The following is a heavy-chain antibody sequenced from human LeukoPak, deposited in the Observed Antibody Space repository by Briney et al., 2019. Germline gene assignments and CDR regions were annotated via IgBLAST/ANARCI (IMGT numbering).Heavy chain of an antibody. V-gene: IGHV3-69-1*01. J-gene: IGHJ4*02. Sequence: ETLSLTCTVSGGSISSGGYYWSWVRQAPGRGLEWVSHITSSSTIYYADSVKGRFTISRDNAKNSLYLQMNSLRDEDTAVYYCARRFDSWGQGTLVTVSS. CDR3: ARRFDS. CDR1: GGSISSGGYY. CDR2: ITSSSTI.